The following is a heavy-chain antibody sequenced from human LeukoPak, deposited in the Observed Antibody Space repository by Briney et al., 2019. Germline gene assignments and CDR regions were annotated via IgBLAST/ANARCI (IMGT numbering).Heavy chain of an antibody. Sequence: GGSLRLSCAASGFTFDDYTMHWVRQAPGKGLEWVSLISWDGGSTYYADSVKGRFTISRDNSKNSLYLQMNSLRTEDTALYYCAKVNGSSWAFDYWGQGTLVTVSS. V-gene: IGHV3-43*01. D-gene: IGHD6-13*01. J-gene: IGHJ4*02. CDR3: AKVNGSSWAFDY. CDR1: GFTFDDYT. CDR2: ISWDGGST.